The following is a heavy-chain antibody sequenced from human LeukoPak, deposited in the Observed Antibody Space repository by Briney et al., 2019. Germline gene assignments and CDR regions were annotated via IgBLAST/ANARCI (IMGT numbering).Heavy chain of an antibody. J-gene: IGHJ4*02. V-gene: IGHV1-8*01. D-gene: IGHD2-21*02. CDR2: MNPNSGNT. Sequence: VASVKVSCKASGYTFTSYDINWVRQAPGQGLEWMGWMNPNSGNTVYAQKFQGRDTMTRNTSISTAYMELSSLRSEDTAVYYCASGAYCGGDCYSGVWGQGTLVTVSS. CDR3: ASGAYCGGDCYSGV. CDR1: GYTFTSYD.